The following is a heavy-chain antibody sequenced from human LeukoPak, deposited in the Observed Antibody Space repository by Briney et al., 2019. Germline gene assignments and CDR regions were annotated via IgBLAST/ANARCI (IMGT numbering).Heavy chain of an antibody. Sequence: SETLSLTCAVYGGSFSGYYWSWIRQPPGKGLEWIGEINHSGSTNYNPSLKSRVTISVDTSKNQFSLKLSSVTAADTAVYYCARRVMVRGVIRGKYYFDYWGQGTLVTVSS. CDR1: GGSFSGYY. J-gene: IGHJ4*02. V-gene: IGHV4-34*01. CDR2: INHSGST. CDR3: ARRVMVRGVIRGKYYFDY. D-gene: IGHD3-10*01.